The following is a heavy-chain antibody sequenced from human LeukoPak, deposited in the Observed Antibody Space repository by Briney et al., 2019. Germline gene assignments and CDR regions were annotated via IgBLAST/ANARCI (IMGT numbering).Heavy chain of an antibody. CDR1: GFTFSSYA. CDR3: AKDKSSSWSFDY. J-gene: IGHJ4*02. Sequence: GGSLRLSCAASGFTFSSYAMHWVRQAPGKGLEWVAVISYDGSNIYYADSVKGRFTISRDNSMDTLYLQMNSLRTEDTAVYFCAKDKSSSWSFDYWGQGTLVTVSS. D-gene: IGHD6-13*01. V-gene: IGHV3-30*04. CDR2: ISYDGSNI.